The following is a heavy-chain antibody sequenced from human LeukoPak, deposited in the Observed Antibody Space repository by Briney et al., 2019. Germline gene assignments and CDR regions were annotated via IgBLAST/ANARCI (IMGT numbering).Heavy chain of an antibody. CDR1: GFIVSSNY. V-gene: IGHV3-53*01. J-gene: IGHJ3*02. D-gene: IGHD3-22*01. CDR3: ARGGRGSAAVVAPRSFDI. Sequence: GGSLRLSCAASGFIVSSNYMSWVRQAPGKGLEWVSVIYSGGSTYYADSVKGRFTISRDSSKNTLYLQMNSLRAEDSALYYCARGGRGSAAVVAPRSFDIWGQGTMVTVSS. CDR2: IYSGGST.